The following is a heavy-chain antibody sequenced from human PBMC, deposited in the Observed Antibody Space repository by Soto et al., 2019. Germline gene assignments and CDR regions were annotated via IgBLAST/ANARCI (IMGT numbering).Heavy chain of an antibody. CDR1: GGSISSGGYS. J-gene: IGHJ4*02. CDR3: ARGGGYYSPFDY. V-gene: IGHV4-61*03. CDR2: INYSGST. Sequence: SETLSLTCAVSGGSISSGGYSWSWIRQPPGKGLEWIGYINYSGSTNYNPSLKSRVTISVDTSKIHFSLKLNSVTAADTAVYYCARGGGYYSPFDYWGQGTLVTV. D-gene: IGHD3-22*01.